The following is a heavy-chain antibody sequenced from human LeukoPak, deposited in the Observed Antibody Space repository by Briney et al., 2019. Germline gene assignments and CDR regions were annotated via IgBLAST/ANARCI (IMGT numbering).Heavy chain of an antibody. CDR1: GGSISSSSYY. Sequence: SETLSLTCTVSGGSISSSSYYWGWIRQPPGKGLEWIGSIYYSGSTYYNPSLKSRVTISVDTSKNQFSLKLSSVTAADTAVYYCASDPSYYYDSSGYYYPTPHFDYWGQGTLVTVSS. J-gene: IGHJ4*02. CDR2: IYYSGST. D-gene: IGHD3-22*01. CDR3: ASDPSYYYDSSGYYYPTPHFDY. V-gene: IGHV4-39*01.